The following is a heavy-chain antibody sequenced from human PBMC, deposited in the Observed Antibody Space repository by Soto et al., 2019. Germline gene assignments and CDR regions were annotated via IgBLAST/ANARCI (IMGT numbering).Heavy chain of an antibody. CDR2: ISWNSDFI. CDR1: GFTFDDYA. V-gene: IGHV3-9*01. D-gene: IGHD3-3*01. J-gene: IGHJ6*02. CDR3: AEDRGSPIFGVVDVLKFCYQDMDV. Sequence: EVQLVESGGGLVRPGTSLRLSCAASGFTFDDYAMHWVRQAPGKGLEWVSGISWNSDFIAYADSVKGRFTVSRDNANNFXYXXXNXXRAEDTALYYCAEDRGSPIFGVVDVLKFCYQDMDVWGHGTTVTVSS.